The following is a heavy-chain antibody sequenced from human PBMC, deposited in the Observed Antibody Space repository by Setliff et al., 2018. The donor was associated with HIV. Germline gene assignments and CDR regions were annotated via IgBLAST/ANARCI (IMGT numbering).Heavy chain of an antibody. D-gene: IGHD3-3*01. CDR3: ARSKTFYDFWGGYYTHGAFKI. J-gene: IGHJ3*02. CDR1: GGSFTSRSYY. Sequence: SETLSLTCTVSGGSFTSRSYYWGWIRQPPGKGLEWIGSIFYSGITYYNPSLKSRVAISVDTSKNQFSLNLTSVTAADTAVYYCARSKTFYDFWGGYYTHGAFKIWGLGTMVT. V-gene: IGHV4-39*01. CDR2: IFYSGIT.